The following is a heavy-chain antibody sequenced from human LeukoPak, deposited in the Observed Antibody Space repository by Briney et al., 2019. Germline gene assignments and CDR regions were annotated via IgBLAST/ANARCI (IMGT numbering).Heavy chain of an antibody. Sequence: SQTLSLTCTVSGGSISSGGYYWSWIRRHPGXXXXXXGYIYYSGSTYYNPSLMSRVTISVDTSKNQFSLKLTSVTAADTAVYYCARYYHASGSYDYWGQGTLVTVSS. CDR1: GGSISSGGYY. J-gene: IGHJ4*02. V-gene: IGHV4-31*03. CDR2: IYYSGST. D-gene: IGHD3-10*01. CDR3: ARYYHASGSYDY.